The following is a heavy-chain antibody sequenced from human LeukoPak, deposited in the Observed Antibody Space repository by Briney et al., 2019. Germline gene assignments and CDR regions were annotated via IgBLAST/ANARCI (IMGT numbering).Heavy chain of an antibody. J-gene: IGHJ5*02. Sequence: GEGSESGGTKFNPSLKSRVTISADTSKNQFSLKLNSVAAADTAVYYCAKNGQSGFSFDPWGQGTLVTVSS. CDR3: AKNGQSGFSFDP. CDR2: GSESGGT. D-gene: IGHD3-3*01. V-gene: IGHV4-34*01.